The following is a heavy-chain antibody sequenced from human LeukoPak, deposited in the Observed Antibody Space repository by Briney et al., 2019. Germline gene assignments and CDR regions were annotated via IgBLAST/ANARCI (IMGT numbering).Heavy chain of an antibody. CDR2: IYTSGST. CDR3: ARQPPQYYGMDV. V-gene: IGHV4-4*07. D-gene: IGHD1-14*01. J-gene: IGHJ6*02. CDR1: GGSFRNYY. Sequence: SETLSLTCTVSGGSFRNYYWSWIRQPAGKGLEWIGRIYTSGSTNYNPSVKSRVTMSVDTSNNQFSLKLTSVTAADTAVYYCARQPPQYYGMDVWGQGTTVTVSS.